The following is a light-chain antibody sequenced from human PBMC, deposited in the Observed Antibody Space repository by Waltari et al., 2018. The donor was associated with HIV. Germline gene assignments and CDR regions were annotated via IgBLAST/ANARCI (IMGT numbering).Light chain of an antibody. Sequence: QSALTQPASVSGSPGQSLTISCTGTSRDVGGYNYVSCYQQHPGTDPTLHIYEVSNRPSGASNRFSGTKSGNTASLTISGLQAEDEADYYCISYTSSSTPVVFGGGTKLTVL. J-gene: IGLJ2*01. CDR2: EVS. V-gene: IGLV2-14*01. CDR3: ISYTSSSTPVV. CDR1: SRDVGGYNY.